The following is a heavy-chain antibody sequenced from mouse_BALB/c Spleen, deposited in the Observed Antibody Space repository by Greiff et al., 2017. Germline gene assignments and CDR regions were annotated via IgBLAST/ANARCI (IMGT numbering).Heavy chain of an antibody. J-gene: IGHJ4*01. V-gene: IGHV1S56*01. Sequence: VQLQQSGPELVKPGASVRISCKASGYTFTSYYIHWVKQRPGQGLEWIGWIYPGNVNTKYNEKFKGKATLTADKSSSTAYMQLSSLTSEDSAVYFCARSDSLYAMDYWGQGTSVTVSS. D-gene: IGHD2-4*01. CDR1: GYTFTSYY. CDR3: ARSDSLYAMDY. CDR2: IYPGNVNT.